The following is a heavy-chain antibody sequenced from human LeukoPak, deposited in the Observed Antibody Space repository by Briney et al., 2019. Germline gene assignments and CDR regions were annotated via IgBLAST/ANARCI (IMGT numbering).Heavy chain of an antibody. V-gene: IGHV1-46*01. CDR1: GYTFTSYG. D-gene: IGHD6-6*01. CDR2: INPSGGST. J-gene: IGHJ3*02. Sequence: ASVKVSCKASGYTFTSYGISWVRQAPGQGLEWMGIINPSGGSTSYAQKFQGRVTMTRDTSTSTVYMELSSLRSEDTAVYYCARDERSSSSFFPSDAFDIWGQGTMVTVSS. CDR3: ARDERSSSSFFPSDAFDI.